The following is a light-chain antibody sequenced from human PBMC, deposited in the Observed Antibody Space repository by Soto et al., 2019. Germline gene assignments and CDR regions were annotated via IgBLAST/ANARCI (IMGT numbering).Light chain of an antibody. Sequence: QSVLTQPPSVSAAPGQKFTISCSGSSSNIGNNYVSWYQQLPGTAPKLLIYDNNKRPSGIPDRFSGSKSGTSATLGITGLQTGDEADYYCGTWDSSLSAEVFGTGTKVTVL. CDR1: SSNIGNNY. CDR3: GTWDSSLSAEV. CDR2: DNN. J-gene: IGLJ1*01. V-gene: IGLV1-51*01.